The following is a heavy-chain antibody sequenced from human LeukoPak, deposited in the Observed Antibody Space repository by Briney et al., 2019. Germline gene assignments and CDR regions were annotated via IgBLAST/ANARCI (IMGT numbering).Heavy chain of an antibody. CDR2: INPNSGGT. CDR1: GYTFTGYY. J-gene: IGHJ5*02. D-gene: IGHD3-3*01. CDR3: ARAEGGTIFGVVIS. V-gene: IGHV1-2*02. Sequence: ASVKVSCKASGYTFTGYYMHWVRQAPGQGLEWMGWINPNSGGTNYAQKFQGRVTMTRDTSISTAYMELSRLRSDDTAVYYCARAEGGTIFGVVISWGQGTLVTVPS.